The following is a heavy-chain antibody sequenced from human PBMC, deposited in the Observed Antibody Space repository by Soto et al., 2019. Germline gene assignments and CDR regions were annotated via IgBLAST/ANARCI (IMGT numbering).Heavy chain of an antibody. CDR3: ARMIFGVVLSPFDY. CDR2: INVDKGVT. D-gene: IGHD3-3*01. V-gene: IGHV1-18*01. Sequence: QVQLVQSAAEVKTPGASVRVSCKASAYTFDRYGISWVRQAPGQGPEWMGWINVDKGVTNYARNFQGRVSMTTDASTSTAYMELKSLRSDDTAVYYCARMIFGVVLSPFDYWGQGTLVTVSS. CDR1: AYTFDRYG. J-gene: IGHJ4*02.